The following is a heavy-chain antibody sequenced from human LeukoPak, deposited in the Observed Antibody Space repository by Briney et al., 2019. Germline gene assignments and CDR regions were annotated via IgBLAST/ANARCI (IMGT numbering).Heavy chain of an antibody. CDR3: ARDNSYGFMGCMDY. D-gene: IGHD5-18*01. CDR1: GFAFSTYG. J-gene: IGHJ4*02. V-gene: IGHV3-30*02. CDR2: TRYDGSHS. Sequence: PGGSLRLSCAASGFAFSTYGMHWVRQAPGKGLEWVAFTRYDGSHSEYEDSVKGRFSIARDDSKSTLYLQMNSLRAEDTGAYYCARDNSYGFMGCMDYWGQGTRVTVSS.